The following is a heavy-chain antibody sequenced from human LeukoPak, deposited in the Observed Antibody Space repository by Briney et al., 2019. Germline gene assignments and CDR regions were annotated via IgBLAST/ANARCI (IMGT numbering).Heavy chain of an antibody. V-gene: IGHV3-9*01. Sequence: GGSLRLSCAASGFTFDDYAMHWVRQVPGKGLEWVSGISWNGGSIGYADSVKGRFTISRDNAKNSLYLQMNSLRAEDTALYYCAKDKFAVYGSGSYSHYYYGMDVWGQGTTVTVSS. CDR1: GFTFDDYA. J-gene: IGHJ6*02. CDR2: ISWNGGSI. D-gene: IGHD3-10*01. CDR3: AKDKFAVYGSGSYSHYYYGMDV.